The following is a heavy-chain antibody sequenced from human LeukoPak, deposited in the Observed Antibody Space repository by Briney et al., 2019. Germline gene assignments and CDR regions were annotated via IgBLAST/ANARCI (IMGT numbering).Heavy chain of an antibody. CDR2: INHSGST. J-gene: IGHJ4*02. D-gene: IGHD6-6*01. CDR1: GGSFSGYY. CDR3: ARPSRYSSSSGFGY. V-gene: IGHV4-34*01. Sequence: SETLSLTCAVYGGSFSGYYWSWIRQPPGKGLEWIGEINHSGSTNYNPSLKSRVTISVDTSKNQFSLKLSSVTAADTAVYYCARPSRYSSSSGFGYWGRGTLVTVSS.